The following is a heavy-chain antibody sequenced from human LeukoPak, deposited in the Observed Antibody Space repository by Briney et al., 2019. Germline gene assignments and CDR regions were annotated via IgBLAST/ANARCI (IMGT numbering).Heavy chain of an antibody. J-gene: IGHJ4*02. CDR2: IYSGGST. Sequence: GGSLRLSCAASGFTVSSNYMSWVRQAPGKGVEWVSVIYSGGSTYYADSVKGRFTISRDNSKNTLYLQMNSLRAEDTAVYYCARVKPAAILSYFDYWGQGTLVTVSS. V-gene: IGHV3-53*01. D-gene: IGHD2-2*01. CDR1: GFTVSSNY. CDR3: ARVKPAAILSYFDY.